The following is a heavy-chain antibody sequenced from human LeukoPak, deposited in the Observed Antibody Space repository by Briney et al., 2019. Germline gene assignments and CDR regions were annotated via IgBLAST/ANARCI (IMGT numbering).Heavy chain of an antibody. J-gene: IGHJ5*02. CDR2: INAGNGNT. CDR1: GYTFTSYA. Sequence: GASMKVSCKASGYTFTSYAMHWVRQAPGQRLEWMGWINAGNGNTKYSQKFQGRVTITRDTSASTAYMELSSLRSEDTAVYYCARDRYYYGSGRPGWFDPWGQGTLVTVSS. D-gene: IGHD3-10*01. V-gene: IGHV1-3*01. CDR3: ARDRYYYGSGRPGWFDP.